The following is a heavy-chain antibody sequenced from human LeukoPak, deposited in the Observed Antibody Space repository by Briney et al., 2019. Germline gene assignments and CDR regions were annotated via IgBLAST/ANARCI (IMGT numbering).Heavy chain of an antibody. CDR3: TTETNWYFDL. V-gene: IGHV3-15*01. D-gene: IGHD1-1*01. CDR2: IKSKTDGGTT. Sequence: GGSLRLSCAASGSTFTNAWMSWVRQAPGKGLEWIGRIKSKTDGGTTDYAAPVKGRFTISRDDSENTLYLQMNNLKTEDTAVYFCTTETNWYFDLWGRGTLVTVSS. CDR1: GSTFTNAW. J-gene: IGHJ2*01.